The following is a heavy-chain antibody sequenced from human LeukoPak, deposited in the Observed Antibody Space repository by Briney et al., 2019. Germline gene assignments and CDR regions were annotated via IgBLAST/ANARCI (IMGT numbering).Heavy chain of an antibody. J-gene: IGHJ3*02. CDR2: IYYSGST. D-gene: IGHD6-19*01. CDR3: ARVRSSGWYAFDI. Sequence: SETLSLTCTVSGGSISSYYWSWIRQPPGKGLEWIGYIYYSGSTNYNPSLKSRVTISVDTSKNQFSLKLSSVTAADTAVYYCARVRSSGWYAFDIWGKGTTVTVSS. CDR1: GGSISSYY. V-gene: IGHV4-59*01.